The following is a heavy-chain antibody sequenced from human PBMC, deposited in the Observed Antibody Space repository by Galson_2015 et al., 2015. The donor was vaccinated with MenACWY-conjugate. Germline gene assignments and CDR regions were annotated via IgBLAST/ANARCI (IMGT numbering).Heavy chain of an antibody. CDR3: ARDVGDYTPTYYFDY. CDR2: ISSHGSNR. Sequence: SLRLSCAASGFTFSNYAMHWVRQAPGKGLEWVAVISSHGSNRYYADSVKGRFTISRDNSNSTLYLQMNSLRAEDTAVYYCARDVGDYTPTYYFDYWGQGTLVTVSS. V-gene: IGHV3-30*04. D-gene: IGHD4-17*01. J-gene: IGHJ4*02. CDR1: GFTFSNYA.